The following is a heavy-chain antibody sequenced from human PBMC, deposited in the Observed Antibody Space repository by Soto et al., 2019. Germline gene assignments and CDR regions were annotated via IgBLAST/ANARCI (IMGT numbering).Heavy chain of an antibody. Sequence: VQLVESGGGVVQPGRSLRLSCAASGFTFSDYAMHWVRQAPGKGLEWVAVVSHDGRNTHYEDSVKGRFTISRDSSKNMVSLEMTSLRAEDTAVYYWAKGGRQWLVASDFNYWGQGALVTVSS. V-gene: IGHV3-30*18. D-gene: IGHD6-19*01. CDR2: VSHDGRNT. CDR1: GFTFSDYA. CDR3: AKGGRQWLVASDFNY. J-gene: IGHJ4*02.